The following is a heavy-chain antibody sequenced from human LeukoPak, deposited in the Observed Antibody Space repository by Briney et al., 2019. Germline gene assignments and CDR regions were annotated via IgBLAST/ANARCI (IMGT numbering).Heavy chain of an antibody. CDR2: IKQDGSEK. J-gene: IGHJ5*02. Sequence: GGSLRLSCAASGVTFSSYWMSWVREAPGKGLGWVANIKQDGSEKYYVDSVKGRFTISRDNAKNSLYLQMNRLSAEDTAVYNCAKEEARWEWFDPWGQGTLVTVSS. D-gene: IGHD1-26*01. CDR1: GVTFSSYW. V-gene: IGHV3-7*01. CDR3: AKEEARWEWFDP.